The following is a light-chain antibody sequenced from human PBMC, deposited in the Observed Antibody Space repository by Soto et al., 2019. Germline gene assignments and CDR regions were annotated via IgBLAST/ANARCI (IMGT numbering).Light chain of an antibody. J-gene: IGKJ1*01. CDR2: GAS. CDR1: QSVSSN. Sequence: EIVMTQSPATLSVSPGERATLSCRASQSVSSNLAWYQQKPGQAPRLLIYGASTSATGISARFSGSGSGTEFTLTISSLQYEDFAVYYCQQYNNWPQTFGQGTKVEIK. CDR3: QQYNNWPQT. V-gene: IGKV3-15*01.